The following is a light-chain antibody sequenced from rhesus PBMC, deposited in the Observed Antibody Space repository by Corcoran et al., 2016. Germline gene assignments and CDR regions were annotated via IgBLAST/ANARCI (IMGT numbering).Light chain of an antibody. CDR2: DAS. Sequence: EIVLTQSPATLSLSPGERATLSCRASQSVSSSLAWYQQKPGQAPRLLSYDASSRAPGIPDRVSGSGSGTDFSLTISSLEPEGVGVYYCQQYSNWPTFGQGTKVEIK. CDR1: QSVSSS. V-gene: IGKV3-35*01. J-gene: IGKJ1*01. CDR3: QQYSNWPT.